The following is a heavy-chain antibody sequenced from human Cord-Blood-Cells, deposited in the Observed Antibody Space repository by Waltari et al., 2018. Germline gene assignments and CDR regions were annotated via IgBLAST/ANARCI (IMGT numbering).Heavy chain of an antibody. CDR2: IYYSGST. Sequence: QLQLQESGPGLVKPSETLSLTYTVSGGSISSSSYYWGWIRQPPGKGLEWIGSIYYSGSTYYNPSLKSRVTISVDTSKNQFSLKLSSVTAADTAVYYCARQVWYGSGSYYNWFDPWGQGTLVTVSS. D-gene: IGHD3-10*01. CDR3: ARQVWYGSGSYYNWFDP. CDR1: GGSISSSSYY. V-gene: IGHV4-39*01. J-gene: IGHJ5*02.